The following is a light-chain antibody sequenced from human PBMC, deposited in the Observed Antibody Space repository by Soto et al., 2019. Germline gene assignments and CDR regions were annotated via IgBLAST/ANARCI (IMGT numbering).Light chain of an antibody. CDR3: QQYDNDST. CDR2: DAS. Sequence: IQLTKSPSALSASVGDRVTITCRASQDISHYVACYQQKPGKGPQLLIYDASSLESGVPPRFSGSGSGTEFTLTISNLQPDDFATYYCQQYDNDSTFGQGAKADIK. V-gene: IGKV1-5*01. J-gene: IGKJ1*01. CDR1: QDISHY.